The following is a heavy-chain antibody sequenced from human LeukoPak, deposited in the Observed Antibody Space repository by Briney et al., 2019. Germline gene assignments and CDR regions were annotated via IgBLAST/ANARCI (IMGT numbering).Heavy chain of an antibody. D-gene: IGHD3-22*01. V-gene: IGHV3-23*01. Sequence: GGSLRLSCAASGFTFTNYGVSWVRQAPGKGLEWVSVISGSGGNRNYGEAVKGRFTISRDNSNNNTMYLQMNSLRAEDTAVYYCARVRLNYDSRGLKYYFDYWGQGTLVTVSS. J-gene: IGHJ4*02. CDR2: ISGSGGNR. CDR3: ARVRLNYDSRGLKYYFDY. CDR1: GFTFTNYG.